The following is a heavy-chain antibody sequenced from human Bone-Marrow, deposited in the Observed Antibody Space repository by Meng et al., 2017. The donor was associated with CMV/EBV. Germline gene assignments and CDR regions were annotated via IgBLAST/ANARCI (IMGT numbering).Heavy chain of an antibody. CDR1: GFTFSNAW. Sequence: GESLKISCAASGFTFSNAWMSWVRQAPGKGLEWVGRIKSKTDGGTTDYAAPVKGRFTISRDDSKNTLYLQMNSLKTEDTAVYYCTTLYCSSTSRHSEAWAIWGQGTMVTVSS. CDR3: TTLYCSSTSRHSEAWAI. V-gene: IGHV3-15*01. CDR2: IKSKTDGGTT. J-gene: IGHJ3*02. D-gene: IGHD2-2*01.